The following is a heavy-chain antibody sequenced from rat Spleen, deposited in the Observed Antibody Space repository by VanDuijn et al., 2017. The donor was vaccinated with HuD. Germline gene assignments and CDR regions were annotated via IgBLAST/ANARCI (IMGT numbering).Heavy chain of an antibody. Sequence: EVQLVESGGGLVQPGRSMKLSCAASGFTFSNYHMAWVRQAPTKGLEWVASISSGGGNTYYPDSVRGRFTISRDNAKSTLSLQMDSLRSEDTATYYCARRHYGYTDYFDYWGQGVMVTVSS. V-gene: IGHV5-25*01. J-gene: IGHJ2*01. CDR3: ARRHYGYTDYFDY. CDR1: GFTFSNYH. CDR2: ISSGGGNT. D-gene: IGHD1-9*01.